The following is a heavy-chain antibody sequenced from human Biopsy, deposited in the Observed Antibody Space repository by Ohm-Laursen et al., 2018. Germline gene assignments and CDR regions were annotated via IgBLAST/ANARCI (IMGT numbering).Heavy chain of an antibody. CDR1: GESSNGYY. CDR2: INHSGRT. V-gene: IGHV4-34*01. Sequence: TLSLTCAVYGESSNGYYLSWIRQTPGKGLEWIGEINHSGRTNYNPSLKSRVTISVDTSKNQFSLKVRSVTAADTAVYYCVRGVDYYDPYHYYALDVWGQGTTVTVSS. J-gene: IGHJ6*02. CDR3: VRGVDYYDPYHYYALDV. D-gene: IGHD3-22*01.